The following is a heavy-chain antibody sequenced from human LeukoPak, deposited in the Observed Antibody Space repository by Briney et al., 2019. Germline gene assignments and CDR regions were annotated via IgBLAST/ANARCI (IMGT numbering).Heavy chain of an antibody. J-gene: IGHJ4*02. CDR3: ARAGYDILTGYYRYYFDY. Sequence: ASVTVSCKASGYTFTGYYMHWVRQAPGQGLEWMGWINPNSGGTNYAKKFQGRVTMTRDTSISTAYMELSRLRSDDTAVYYCARAGYDILTGYYRYYFDYWGQGTLVTVSS. CDR1: GYTFTGYY. V-gene: IGHV1-2*02. CDR2: INPNSGGT. D-gene: IGHD3-9*01.